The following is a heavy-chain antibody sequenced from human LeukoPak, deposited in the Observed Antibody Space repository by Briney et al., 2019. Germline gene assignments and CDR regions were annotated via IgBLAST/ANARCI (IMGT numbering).Heavy chain of an antibody. CDR1: GGSISSGGYY. J-gene: IGHJ4*02. CDR3: ARERPFPEGSGYYYYFDY. D-gene: IGHD3-22*01. V-gene: IGHV4-31*03. CDR2: IYYSGST. Sequence: PSETLSLTCTVSGGSISSGGYYWRWIRQHPGKGLEWIGYIYYSGSTYYNPSLKSRVTISVDTSKNQFSLKLSSVTAADTAVYYCARERPFPEGSGYYYYFDYWGQGTLVTVSS.